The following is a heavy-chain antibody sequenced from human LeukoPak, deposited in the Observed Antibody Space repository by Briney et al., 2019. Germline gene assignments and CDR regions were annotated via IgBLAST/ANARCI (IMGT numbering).Heavy chain of an antibody. J-gene: IGHJ4*02. V-gene: IGHV3-15*01. D-gene: IGHD6-19*01. Sequence: GGSLRLSCAASGFTFSNAWMSWVRQAPGKGLELVGRIKSKTGGGTTDYAAPVKGRFTISRDDSKNTLYLQMNSLKTEDTAVYYCTTRRHSSGWYYFDYWGQGTLVTVSS. CDR1: GFTFSNAW. CDR2: IKSKTGGGTT. CDR3: TTRRHSSGWYYFDY.